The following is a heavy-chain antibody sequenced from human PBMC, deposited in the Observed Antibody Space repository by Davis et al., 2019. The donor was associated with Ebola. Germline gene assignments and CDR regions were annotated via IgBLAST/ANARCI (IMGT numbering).Heavy chain of an antibody. V-gene: IGHV1-18*04. D-gene: IGHD6-13*01. CDR3: ARDRGLIAAAGTVDY. Sequence: ASVKVSCKASGYTFTSYGIRWVRQAPGQGLEWMGWISAYNGNTNYAQKLQGRVTMTTDTSTSTAYMELRSLRSDDTAVYYCARDRGLIAAAGTVDYWGQGTLVTVSS. CDR1: GYTFTSYG. J-gene: IGHJ4*02. CDR2: ISAYNGNT.